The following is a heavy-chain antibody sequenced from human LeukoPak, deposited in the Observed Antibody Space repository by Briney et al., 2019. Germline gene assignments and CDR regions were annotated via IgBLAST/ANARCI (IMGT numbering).Heavy chain of an antibody. CDR3: AKAAKLPSITMLRGVRVYSYMDV. CDR1: GFTFSSYS. Sequence: GGSLRLSCAASGFTFSSYSMNWVRQAPGKGLEWVSSISSSSSYIYYADSVKGRFTISRDNAKNSLYLQMNSLRAEDTSVYYCAKAAKLPSITMLRGVRVYSYMDVWGKGTAVTISS. CDR2: ISSSSSYI. V-gene: IGHV3-21*01. J-gene: IGHJ6*03. D-gene: IGHD3-10*01.